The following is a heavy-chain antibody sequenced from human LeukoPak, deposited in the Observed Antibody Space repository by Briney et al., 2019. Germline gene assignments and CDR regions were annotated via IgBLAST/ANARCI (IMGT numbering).Heavy chain of an antibody. J-gene: IGHJ4*02. Sequence: GGSLRLSCAASGFTFSSYAMSWVRQAPGKGLEWVSAISGSGGSTYYADSVKGRFTISTDNSKNTLYLQMNSLRAEDTAVYYCAKDEYYYGSGSCFDYWGQGTLVTVSS. CDR3: AKDEYYYGSGSCFDY. D-gene: IGHD3-10*01. V-gene: IGHV3-23*01. CDR1: GFTFSSYA. CDR2: ISGSGGST.